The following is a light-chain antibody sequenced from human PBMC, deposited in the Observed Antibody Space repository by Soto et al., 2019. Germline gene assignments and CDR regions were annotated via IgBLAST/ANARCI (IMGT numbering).Light chain of an antibody. J-gene: IGLJ2*01. V-gene: IGLV2-14*01. CDR1: SSDVGGYNY. Sequence: QSALTQPASVSGSARQSITSSCTGTSSDVGGYNYVSWYQQYPGKAPKLMIYEVSNRPSGVSNRFSGSKSGNTASLTISGLQAEDEADYYCTSYTSSSTVIFGGGTKLTVL. CDR2: EVS. CDR3: TSYTSSSTVI.